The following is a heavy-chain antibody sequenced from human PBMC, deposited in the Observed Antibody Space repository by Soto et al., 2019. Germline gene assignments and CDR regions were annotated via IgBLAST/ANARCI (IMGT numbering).Heavy chain of an antibody. D-gene: IGHD3-10*01. Sequence: SETLSLTCTVSGGSISSSSYYWGWIRQPPGKGPEWIGSIYHSGSTYYNPSFRSRVTLSVDTSRNQFSLKLNSVIAADTAVYFCAESGSYHIHGLGVWGQGTTVTVSS. CDR2: IYHSGST. CDR3: AESGSYHIHGLGV. V-gene: IGHV4-39*01. J-gene: IGHJ6*02. CDR1: GGSISSSSYY.